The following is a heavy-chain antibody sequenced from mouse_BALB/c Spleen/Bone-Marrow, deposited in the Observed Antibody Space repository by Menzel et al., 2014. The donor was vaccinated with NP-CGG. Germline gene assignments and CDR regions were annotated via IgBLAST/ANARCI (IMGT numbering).Heavy chain of an antibody. Sequence: QVQLKQSGAELAKPGASVKMSCKASGYNSISYWMHWVKQRPGQGLEWIGYINPSTGYTEYNQKFKDKATLTADKSSSKAYMQLSSLTSEDSAVYYCARNYDYDGGYYAMDYWGQGTSVTVSS. CDR2: INPSTGYT. J-gene: IGHJ4*01. V-gene: IGHV1-7*01. D-gene: IGHD2-4*01. CDR3: ARNYDYDGGYYAMDY. CDR1: GYNSISYW.